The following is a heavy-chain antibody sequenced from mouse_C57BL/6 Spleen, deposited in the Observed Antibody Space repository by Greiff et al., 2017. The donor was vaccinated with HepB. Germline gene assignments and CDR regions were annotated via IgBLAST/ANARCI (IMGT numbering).Heavy chain of an antibody. CDR2: IYPGDGDT. V-gene: IGHV1-82*01. D-gene: IGHD1-1*01. Sequence: VQLQQSGPELVKPGASVKISCKASGYAFSSSWMNWVKQRPGKGLEWIGRIYPGDGDTNYNGKFKGKATLTADKSSSTAYMQLSSLTSEDSAVYFCAAVTTDSGCAYWGQGTLVTVSA. CDR1: GYAFSSSW. CDR3: AAVTTDSGCAY. J-gene: IGHJ3*01.